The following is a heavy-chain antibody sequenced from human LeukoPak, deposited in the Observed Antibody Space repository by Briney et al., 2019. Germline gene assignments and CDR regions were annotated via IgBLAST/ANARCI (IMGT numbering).Heavy chain of an antibody. D-gene: IGHD2-2*01. V-gene: IGHV3-23*01. CDR2: ISGSGGST. CDR1: GFTFSSYA. Sequence: GESLRLSCAASGFTFSSYAMSWVRQAPGKGLEWVSAISGSGGSTYYADSVKGRFTISRDNSKNTLYLQMNSLRAEDTAVYYCAKKNRYCSSTSCYALGDYWGQGTLVTVSS. CDR3: AKKNRYCSSTSCYALGDY. J-gene: IGHJ4*02.